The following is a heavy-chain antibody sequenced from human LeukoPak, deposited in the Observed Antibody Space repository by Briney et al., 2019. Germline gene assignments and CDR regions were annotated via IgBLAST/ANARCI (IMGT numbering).Heavy chain of an antibody. J-gene: IGHJ6*03. V-gene: IGHV4-59*01. CDR2: IYYTGST. D-gene: IGHD3-10*01. CDR1: GGSISSYY. Sequence: SETLSLTCTVSGGSISSYYWSWIRQPPGKGLEWIGYIYYTGSTDYNPSLKSRVTISVDTSKNQFSLKLSSVTAADTAVYYCARITYYYSSGSLYYYYYMDVWGKGTTVTVSS. CDR3: ARITYYYSSGSLYYYYYMDV.